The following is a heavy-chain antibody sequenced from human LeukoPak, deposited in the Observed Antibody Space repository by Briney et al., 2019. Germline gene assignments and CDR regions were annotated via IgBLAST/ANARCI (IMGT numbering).Heavy chain of an antibody. D-gene: IGHD2-15*01. V-gene: IGHV3-30*18. CDR2: ISYDGSNK. CDR1: GFTFSSYG. CDR3: AKDPGVVVVAATPGIAFDI. Sequence: GGSLRLSCAASGFTFSSYGMHWVRQAPGKGLEWVAVISYDGSNKYYADSVKGRFTISRDNSKNTLYLQMNSLRAEDTAVHYCAKDPGVVVVAATPGIAFDIWGQGTMVTVSS. J-gene: IGHJ3*02.